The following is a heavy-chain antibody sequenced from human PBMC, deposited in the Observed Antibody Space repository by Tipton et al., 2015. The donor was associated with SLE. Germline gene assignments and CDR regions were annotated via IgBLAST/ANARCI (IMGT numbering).Heavy chain of an antibody. CDR1: GGSISSHY. CDR2: IYYSGST. J-gene: IGHJ3*02. CDR3: ARDLEAFDI. V-gene: IGHV4-59*11. D-gene: IGHD1-1*01. Sequence: TLSLTCTVSGGSISSHYWSWIRQPPGKGLEWIGYIYYSGSTNYNPSLKSRVTISVDTSKNQFSLKLSSVTAADTAAYYCARDLEAFDIWGQGTMVTVSS.